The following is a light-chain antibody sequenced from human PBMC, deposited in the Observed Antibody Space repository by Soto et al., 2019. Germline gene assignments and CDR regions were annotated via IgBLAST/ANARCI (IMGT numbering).Light chain of an antibody. V-gene: IGKV1-9*01. Sequence: DIQLTQSHSFLSASVGDRFTVTCRASQGINIYLAWYQQKPGKAPKLLIYTASTLQSGVPSRFSGSGSGTDFSLTINNLQPEDFATYYCLQPNSFPWTFGQGAKWIS. CDR2: TAS. J-gene: IGKJ1*01. CDR1: QGINIY. CDR3: LQPNSFPWT.